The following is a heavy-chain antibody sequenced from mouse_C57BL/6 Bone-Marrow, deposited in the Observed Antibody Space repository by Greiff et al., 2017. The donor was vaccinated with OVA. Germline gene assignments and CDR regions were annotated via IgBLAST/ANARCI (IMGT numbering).Heavy chain of an antibody. CDR1: GYTFTDYY. D-gene: IGHD2-3*01. CDR3: ARRLLDY. V-gene: IGHV1-26*01. CDR2: INPNNGGT. J-gene: IGHJ2*01. Sequence: EVQLQQSGPELVKPGASVKIPCKASGYTFTDYYMNWVKQSHGKSLEWIGDINPNNGGTSYNQKFKGKATLTVDKSSSTAYMELRSLTSEDSAVYYCARRLLDYWGQGTTLTVSS.